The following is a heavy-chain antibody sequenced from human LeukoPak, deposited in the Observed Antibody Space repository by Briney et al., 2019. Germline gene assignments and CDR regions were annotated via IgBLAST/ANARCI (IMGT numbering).Heavy chain of an antibody. Sequence: GGSLRLSCAASGFTFSTYWMNWYRQAPGKGLEWISYIGISSGNTKYADSVKGRFTVSADNARNSLYLQMDSLRVEDTAVYYCARDHNYAFDNWGQGTLVSVSS. V-gene: IGHV3-48*04. CDR2: IGISSGNT. J-gene: IGHJ4*02. CDR1: GFTFSTYW. D-gene: IGHD1-1*01. CDR3: ARDHNYAFDN.